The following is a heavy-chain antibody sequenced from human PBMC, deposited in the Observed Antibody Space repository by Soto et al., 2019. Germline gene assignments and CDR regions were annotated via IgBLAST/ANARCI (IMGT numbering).Heavy chain of an antibody. D-gene: IGHD4-4*01. Sequence: QVPLVESGGGLVKPVGSLRLSCAASGFTFSDYYMSWIRQAPGKGLEWVSYISSSGSSIYYADSVKGRFTISRDNAKNSLYLQMNSLRAEDTALYYCARYSSSDAFDFWGQGTMVTVSS. CDR1: GFTFSDYY. CDR3: ARYSSSDAFDF. V-gene: IGHV3-11*01. J-gene: IGHJ3*01. CDR2: ISSSGSSI.